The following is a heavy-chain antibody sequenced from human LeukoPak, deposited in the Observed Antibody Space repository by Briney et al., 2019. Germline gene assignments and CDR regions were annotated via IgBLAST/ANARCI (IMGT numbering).Heavy chain of an antibody. CDR1: RGSISTYY. CDR2: IYYSGST. CDR3: ATEGRYYDSSGYSVRYFDY. Sequence: SETLSLTCTVSRGSISTYYWSWIRQPPGKGLEWIGYIYYSGSTNYNPSLKSRVTMSVDTSKNQFSLKLSSVTAADTAVYYCATEGRYYDSSGYSVRYFDYWGQGTLVTISS. V-gene: IGHV4-59*12. J-gene: IGHJ4*02. D-gene: IGHD3-22*01.